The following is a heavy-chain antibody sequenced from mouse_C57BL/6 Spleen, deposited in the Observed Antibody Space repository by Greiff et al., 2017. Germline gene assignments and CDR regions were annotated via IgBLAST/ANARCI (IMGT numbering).Heavy chain of an antibody. CDR1: GFTFSDYG. CDR3: ARPWVYYAMDY. CDR2: ISSGSSTI. Sequence: EVKVVESGGGLVKPGGSLKLSCAASGFTFSDYGMHWVRQAPEKGLEWVAYISSGSSTIYYADTVKGRFTISRDNAKNTLFLQMTSLRSEDTAMYYCARPWVYYAMDYWGQGTSVTVSS. V-gene: IGHV5-17*01. J-gene: IGHJ4*01.